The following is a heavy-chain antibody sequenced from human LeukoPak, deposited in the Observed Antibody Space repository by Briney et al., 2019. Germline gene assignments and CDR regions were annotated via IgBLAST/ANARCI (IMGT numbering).Heavy chain of an antibody. CDR3: AKGDTTWELPHDY. CDR1: GFTLSSYT. V-gene: IGHV3-21*04. Sequence: GGSLRLSCAVSGFTLSSYTMSWVRQAPGKGLEWVSSISSSGTFIYYADSVKGRYTISRDNSKNTLYLQMNSLRAEDTAVYYCAKGDTTWELPHDYWGQGTLVTVSS. D-gene: IGHD1-26*01. CDR2: ISSSGTFI. J-gene: IGHJ4*02.